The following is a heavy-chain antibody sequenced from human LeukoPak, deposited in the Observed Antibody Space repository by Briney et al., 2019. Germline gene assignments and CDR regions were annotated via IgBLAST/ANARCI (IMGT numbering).Heavy chain of an antibody. CDR3: ARDHLSGGSGSYYNVFSYYYYYGMDV. Sequence: ASVKVSCKASGYTFTIYGISWVRQAPGQGREWMGWISAYNGNTNYAQKLQGRVTMTTDTSTSTAYMELRSLRSDDTAVYYCARDHLSGGSGSYYNVFSYYYYYGMDVWGQGTTVTVSS. D-gene: IGHD3-10*01. J-gene: IGHJ6*02. CDR1: GYTFTIYG. V-gene: IGHV1-18*01. CDR2: ISAYNGNT.